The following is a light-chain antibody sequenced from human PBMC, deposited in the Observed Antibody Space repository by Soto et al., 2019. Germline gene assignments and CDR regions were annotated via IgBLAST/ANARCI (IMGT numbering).Light chain of an antibody. V-gene: IGLV3-21*02. Sequence: SYELTQPPSVSVAPGQTARITCGGNNIGSKSVHWYQQKPGQAPVLVVYDDSDWPSGIPERFSGSNSGNTATLTISRVEAGDEADYYCQVWDSSSFWVFGGGTKLTVL. CDR1: NIGSKS. J-gene: IGLJ3*02. CDR2: DDS. CDR3: QVWDSSSFWV.